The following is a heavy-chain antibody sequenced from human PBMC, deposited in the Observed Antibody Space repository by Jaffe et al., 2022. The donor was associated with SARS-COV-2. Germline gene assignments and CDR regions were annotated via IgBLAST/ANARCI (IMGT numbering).Heavy chain of an antibody. Sequence: EVQLLESGGGLVQPGGSLRLSCAASGFTFSSYAMSWVRQAPGKGLEWVSAISGSGGSTYYADSVKGRFTISRDNSKNTLYLQMNSLRAEDTAVYYCAKSAGEFVRYYYYYGMDVWGQGTTVTVSS. CDR1: GFTFSSYA. CDR3: AKSAGEFVRYYYYYGMDV. D-gene: IGHD3-10*01. J-gene: IGHJ6*02. CDR2: ISGSGGST. V-gene: IGHV3-23*01.